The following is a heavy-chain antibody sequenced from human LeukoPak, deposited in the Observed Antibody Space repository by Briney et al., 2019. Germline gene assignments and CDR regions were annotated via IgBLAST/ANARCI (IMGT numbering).Heavy chain of an antibody. CDR1: GYTFTSYY. CDR3: ARGAYYYDSSGYYRTTNFDY. CDR2: INPSGGST. D-gene: IGHD3-22*01. J-gene: IGHJ4*02. Sequence: ASVKVSCKASGYTFTSYYMHWVRQAPGQGLEWMGIINPSGGSTSYAQKFQGRVTMTRDTSTSTVYMELSSLRSEDMAVYYCARGAYYYDSSGYYRTTNFDYWSQGTLVTVSS. V-gene: IGHV1-46*01.